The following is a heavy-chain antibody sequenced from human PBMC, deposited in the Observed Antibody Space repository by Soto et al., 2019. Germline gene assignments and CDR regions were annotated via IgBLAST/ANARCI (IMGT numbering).Heavy chain of an antibody. CDR1: GGSISSGDYY. V-gene: IGHV4-30-4*01. D-gene: IGHD3-3*01. CDR3: ARGAGPFWSGYYRPFDY. CDR2: IYYSGST. Sequence: SETLSLTCTVSGGSISSGDYYWSWIRQPPGKGLEWIGYIYYSGSTYYNPSLKSRVTISVDTSKNQFSLKLSSVTAADTAVYYCARGAGPFWSGYYRPFDYWGQGTLVTVSS. J-gene: IGHJ4*02.